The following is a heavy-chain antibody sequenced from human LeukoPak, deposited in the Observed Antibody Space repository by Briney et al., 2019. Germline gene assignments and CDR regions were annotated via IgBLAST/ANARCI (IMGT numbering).Heavy chain of an antibody. D-gene: IGHD6-13*01. J-gene: IGHJ4*02. CDR2: IYSGGST. Sequence: GGSLRLSCAASGFTVSSNYMSWVRQAPGKGLEWVSVIYSGGSTYYADSVKGRFTISRDNSKNTLYLQTNSLRAEDTAVYYCAATGYSSSWYPGFDYWGQGTLVTVSS. CDR1: GFTVSSNY. V-gene: IGHV3-66*01. CDR3: AATGYSSSWYPGFDY.